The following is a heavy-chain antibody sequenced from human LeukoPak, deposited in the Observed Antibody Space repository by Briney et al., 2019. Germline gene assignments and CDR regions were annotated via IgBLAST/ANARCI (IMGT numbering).Heavy chain of an antibody. CDR2: INHSGST. CDR3: ARRLQTYYDYVWGSYRPPGAFDI. CDR1: GGSFSGYY. D-gene: IGHD3-16*02. J-gene: IGHJ3*02. V-gene: IGHV4-34*01. Sequence: SETLSLTCAVYGGSFSGYYWSWIRQPPGKGLEWIGEINHSGSTNYNPSLKSRVTISVDTSKNQFSLKLSSVTAADTAVYYCARRLQTYYDYVWGSYRPPGAFDIWGQGTMVTVSS.